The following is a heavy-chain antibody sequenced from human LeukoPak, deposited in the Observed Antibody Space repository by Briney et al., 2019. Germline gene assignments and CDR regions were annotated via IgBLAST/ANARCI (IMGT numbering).Heavy chain of an antibody. CDR3: ARSGSGYLRYYFDY. J-gene: IGHJ4*02. CDR1: GGHISSYY. CDR2: INHSGST. V-gene: IGHV4-34*01. Sequence: SETLSLTCTVSGGHISSYYWSWIRQPPGKGLEWIGEINHSGSTNYNPSLKSRLNILVDTSKKQFSLKVSSVTAADTAVYYCARSGSGYLRYYFDYWGQGTLVTVSS. D-gene: IGHD5-12*01.